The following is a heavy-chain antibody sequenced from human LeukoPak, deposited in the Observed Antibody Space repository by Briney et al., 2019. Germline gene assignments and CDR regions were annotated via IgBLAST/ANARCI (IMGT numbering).Heavy chain of an antibody. CDR2: IYTSGST. CDR1: GGSISSGSYY. Sequence: PSQTLSLTCTVSGGSISSGSYYWNWLRQPAGEGLEWIGRIYTSGSTNYNPSLKSRVTISVDTSKNQFSLKLSSVTAADTAVYYCASQTVGGSEHWGQGTLVTVSS. J-gene: IGHJ4*02. V-gene: IGHV4-61*02. CDR3: ASQTVGGSEH. D-gene: IGHD6-19*01.